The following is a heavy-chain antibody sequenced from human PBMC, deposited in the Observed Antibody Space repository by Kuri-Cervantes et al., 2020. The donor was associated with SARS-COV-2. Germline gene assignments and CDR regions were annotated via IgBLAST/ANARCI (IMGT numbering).Heavy chain of an antibody. V-gene: IGHV5-51*01. J-gene: IGHJ6*02. D-gene: IGHD6-13*01. CDR2: IHPGDSDT. CDR3: ARLSGGTGYSSSWYNYYYGMDV. Sequence: GGSLRLSCKGSGYNFNNHWIAWVRQMPGKGLEWMGMIHPGDSDTRTSAPFQGHVTFSADTSISTAYLQWSSLKASDTAMYYCARLSGGTGYSSSWYNYYYGMDVWGQGTTVTVSS. CDR1: GYNFNNHW.